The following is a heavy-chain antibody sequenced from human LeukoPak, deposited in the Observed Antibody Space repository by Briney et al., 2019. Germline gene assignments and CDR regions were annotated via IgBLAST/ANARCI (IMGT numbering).Heavy chain of an antibody. CDR1: GFTFSSYS. CDR3: ARDSGYSYGYAFDY. D-gene: IGHD5-18*01. Sequence: GGSLRLSCAASGFTFSSYSMNWVRQAPGKGLEWGSSISSSSSYIYYADSVKGRFTISRDNAKNSLYLQMNSLRAEDTAVYYCARDSGYSYGYAFDYWGQGTLVTVSS. CDR2: ISSSSSYI. J-gene: IGHJ4*02. V-gene: IGHV3-21*01.